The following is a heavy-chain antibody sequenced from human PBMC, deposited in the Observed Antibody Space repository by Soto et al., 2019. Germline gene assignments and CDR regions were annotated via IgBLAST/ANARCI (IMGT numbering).Heavy chain of an antibody. D-gene: IGHD2-15*01. V-gene: IGHV2-5*02. CDR3: ALRRGYCSGGSCYSIWFDP. CDR1: GFSLSTSGVG. CDR2: IYWDDDK. J-gene: IGHJ5*02. Sequence: QITLKESGPTLVKPTQTLTLTCTLSGFSLSTSGVGVGWIRQPPGKALEWLTLIYWDDDKRYSPSLKSRLTITKATSKNPVVLTMTNMDPVDTATYYCALRRGYCSGGSCYSIWFDPWGQRTLVTVSS.